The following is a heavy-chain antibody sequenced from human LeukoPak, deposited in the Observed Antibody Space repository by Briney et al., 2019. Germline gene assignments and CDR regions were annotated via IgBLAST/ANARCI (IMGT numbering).Heavy chain of an antibody. J-gene: IGHJ4*02. CDR2: ISGSGGST. D-gene: IGHD3-9*01. CDR1: GFTFSSYA. V-gene: IGHV3-23*01. Sequence: PGGSLRLSCAASGFTFSSYAMSWVRQAPGKGLEWVSAISGSGGSTYYADSVKGRFTISRDNSKNTLYPQMNSLRAEDTAVYYCAKDLEPYYDILTCSDYWGQGTLVTVSS. CDR3: AKDLEPYYDILTCSDY.